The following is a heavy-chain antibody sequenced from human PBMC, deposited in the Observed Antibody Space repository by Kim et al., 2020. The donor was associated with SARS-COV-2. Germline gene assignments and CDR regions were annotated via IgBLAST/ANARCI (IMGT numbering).Heavy chain of an antibody. Sequence: DSVKGRFTISRDNSKNTLYLQMNSLRAEDTAVYYCAKPLEESSGGYFIDYWGQGTLVTVSS. CDR3: AKPLEESSGGYFIDY. D-gene: IGHD1-26*01. V-gene: IGHV3-30*02. J-gene: IGHJ4*02.